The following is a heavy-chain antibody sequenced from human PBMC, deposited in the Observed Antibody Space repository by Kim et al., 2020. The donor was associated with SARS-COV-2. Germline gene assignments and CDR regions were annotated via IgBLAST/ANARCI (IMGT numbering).Heavy chain of an antibody. Sequence: GGSLRLSCIASGFNFISNDMTWVRQVPGKGPEWVATSMGSGGSTFHADSVRGRSTMSRDNSKYAVYLQMNSLRVEDTAIYYCARNSGWYESWGQGLLVSVSS. J-gene: IGHJ1*01. V-gene: IGHV3-23*01. D-gene: IGHD6-19*01. CDR2: SMGSGGST. CDR3: ARNSGWYES. CDR1: GFNFISND.